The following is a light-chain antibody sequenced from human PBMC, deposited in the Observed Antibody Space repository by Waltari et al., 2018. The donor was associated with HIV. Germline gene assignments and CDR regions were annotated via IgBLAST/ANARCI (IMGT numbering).Light chain of an antibody. CDR3: QQSYSTPFT. CDR1: QNILYNSNNKNY. J-gene: IGKJ3*01. Sequence: DIVMTQSPDSLAVSLGESATINCKSSQNILYNSNNKNYLAWYQQQPGQPPKLLIYWASTRESGVPDRFSGSGSGTDFTLTISSLQAEDVAVYYCQQSYSTPFTFGPGTKAEIK. CDR2: WAS. V-gene: IGKV4-1*01.